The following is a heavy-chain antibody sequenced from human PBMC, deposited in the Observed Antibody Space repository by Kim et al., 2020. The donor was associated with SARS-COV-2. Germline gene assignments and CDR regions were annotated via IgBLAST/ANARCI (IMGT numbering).Heavy chain of an antibody. CDR2: ISGSGGST. Sequence: GGSLRLSCAASGFTFSNYAMTWVRQAPGKGLEWVSGISGSGGSTYYADSVKGRFTISRDNSMNTLYMQMNSLRAEDTAIYYCAKTQYSWNVAAFDIWGQGTMVTVSS. D-gene: IGHD1-1*01. CDR1: GFTFSNYA. V-gene: IGHV3-23*01. J-gene: IGHJ3*02. CDR3: AKTQYSWNVAAFDI.